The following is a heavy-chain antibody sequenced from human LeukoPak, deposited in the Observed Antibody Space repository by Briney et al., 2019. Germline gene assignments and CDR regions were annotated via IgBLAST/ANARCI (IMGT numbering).Heavy chain of an antibody. CDR2: IKQDGSEK. CDR1: GFTFSSYW. Sequence: PGGSLRLSCAASGFTFSSYWMSWVRQGPGKGLEWVANIKQDGSEKYYVDSVKGRFTISRDNAKNSLYLQMNSLRAEDTAVYYCARHKKRYYFDYWGQGTLVTVSS. J-gene: IGHJ4*02. CDR3: ARHKKRYYFDY. V-gene: IGHV3-7*01.